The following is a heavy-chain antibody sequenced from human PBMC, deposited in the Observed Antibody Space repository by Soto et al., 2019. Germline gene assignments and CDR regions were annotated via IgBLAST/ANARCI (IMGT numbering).Heavy chain of an antibody. J-gene: IGHJ5*02. CDR3: ARNYDFWSGYYRAYNWFDP. V-gene: IGHV1-8*01. Sequence: ASVKVSCKASGYTFTSYDISWVRQATGQGLEWMGWMNPNSGNTGYAQKFQGRVTMTRNTPISTAYMELSSLRSEDTAVYYCARNYDFWSGYYRAYNWFDPWGQGTLVTVSS. D-gene: IGHD3-3*01. CDR2: MNPNSGNT. CDR1: GYTFTSYD.